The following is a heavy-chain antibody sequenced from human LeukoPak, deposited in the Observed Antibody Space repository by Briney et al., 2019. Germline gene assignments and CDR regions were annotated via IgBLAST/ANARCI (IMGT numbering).Heavy chain of an antibody. D-gene: IGHD5-18*01. CDR1: GGSINSYY. Sequence: ASETLSLTCTVSGGSINSYYWSWIRQPPGKGLEWIGYIYYSGSTSYNPSLKSRVTISVDTSKNQFSLKLSSVTAADTAVYFCARTTEGGYTYDYFYYYMDVWGKGTTVTISS. V-gene: IGHV4-59*01. CDR2: IYYSGST. J-gene: IGHJ6*03. CDR3: ARTTEGGYTYDYFYYYMDV.